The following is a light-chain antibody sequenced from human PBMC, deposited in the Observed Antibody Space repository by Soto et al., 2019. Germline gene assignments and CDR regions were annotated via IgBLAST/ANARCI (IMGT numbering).Light chain of an antibody. Sequence: QSVLTQAASVSGSPGQSITISCTGASSDFGDHKSVSWYQHHPGKAPKLIIYEVNYRPSGVSSRFSGSRSGNTASLTISGLQAEDEAHYYCSSSTDTSILFGGGTQRPS. CDR3: SSSTDTSIL. CDR1: SSDFGDHKS. CDR2: EVN. V-gene: IGLV2-14*01. J-gene: IGLJ2*01.